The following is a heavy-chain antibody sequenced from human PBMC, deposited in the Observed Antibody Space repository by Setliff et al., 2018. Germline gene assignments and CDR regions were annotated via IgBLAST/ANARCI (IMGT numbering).Heavy chain of an antibody. Sequence: LSLTCTVSGDSIISGDYFWSWIRQPPGKGLEWIAYIYHSGSAYYNPSLKSRVTMSVDTSKNQFSLHLTSVTAADAAVYYCAREVGTSTSSDAFDVWGQGMMVTVSS. CDR2: IYHSGSA. J-gene: IGHJ3*01. CDR1: GDSIISGDYF. D-gene: IGHD1-26*01. V-gene: IGHV4-30-4*08. CDR3: AREVGTSTSSDAFDV.